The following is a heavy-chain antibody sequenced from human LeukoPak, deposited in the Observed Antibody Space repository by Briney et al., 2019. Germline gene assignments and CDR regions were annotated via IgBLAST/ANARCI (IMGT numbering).Heavy chain of an antibody. CDR1: GYTFTGYY. Sequence: ASVKVSCEASGYTFTGYYMHWVRQAPGQGLEWMGWINPNSGGTDYAQKFQGRVTMTRDTSISTAYMELNRLTSDDTAVYYCARYKGVDTATVTGLANWGPGTLVTVSS. CDR3: ARYKGVDTATVTGLAN. J-gene: IGHJ4*02. V-gene: IGHV1-2*02. D-gene: IGHD5-18*01. CDR2: INPNSGGT.